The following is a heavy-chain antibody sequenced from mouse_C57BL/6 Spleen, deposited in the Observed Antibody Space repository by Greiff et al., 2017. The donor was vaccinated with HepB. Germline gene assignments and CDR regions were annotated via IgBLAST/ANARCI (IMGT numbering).Heavy chain of an antibody. D-gene: IGHD2-5*01. J-gene: IGHJ3*01. V-gene: IGHV1-39*01. CDR2: INPNYGTT. CDR3: AKSSYYSNWFAY. Sequence: EVKLVESGPELVKPGASVKISCKASGYSFTDYNMNWVKQSNGKSLEWIGVINPNYGTTSYNQKFKGKATLTVDQSSSTAYMQLNSLTSEDSAVYYCAKSSYYSNWFAYWGQGTLVTVSA. CDR1: GYSFTDYN.